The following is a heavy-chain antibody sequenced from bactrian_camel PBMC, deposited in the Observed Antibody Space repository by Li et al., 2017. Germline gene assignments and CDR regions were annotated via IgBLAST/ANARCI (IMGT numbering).Heavy chain of an antibody. CDR3: AAAKGLPDLLRGGYLSARSYNY. CDR1: GLKYNANC. V-gene: IGHV3S54*01. J-gene: IGHJ4*01. Sequence: VQLVESGGGSVQTGGSLRLSCEATGLKYNANCMGWFRQAPGKEREAVATIYTIGGRKTFYHASVKGRFTISHDNAKNTLYLQMNSLKPEDTAIYYCAAAKGLPDLLRGGYLSARSYNYWGRGTQVTVS. CDR2: IYTIGGRKT. D-gene: IGHD3*01.